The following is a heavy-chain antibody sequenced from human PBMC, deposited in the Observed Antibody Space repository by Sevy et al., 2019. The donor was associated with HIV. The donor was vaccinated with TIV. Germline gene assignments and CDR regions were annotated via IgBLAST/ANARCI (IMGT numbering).Heavy chain of an antibody. D-gene: IGHD3-10*01. V-gene: IGHV3-30-3*01. CDR1: GFTFSSYA. CDR3: ARGGITMVRGVRNWFDP. CDR2: ISYDGSNK. J-gene: IGHJ5*02. Sequence: GGSLRLSCAASGFTFSSYAMHWVRQAPGKGLEWVAVISYDGSNKYYADSVKGRFTIPRDNSKNTLYLQMNSLRAEETAVYYCARGGITMVRGVRNWFDPWGQGTLVTVSS.